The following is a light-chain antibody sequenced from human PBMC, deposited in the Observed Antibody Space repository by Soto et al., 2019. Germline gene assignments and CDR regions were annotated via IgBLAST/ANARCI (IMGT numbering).Light chain of an antibody. CDR2: LAT. V-gene: IGKV1-17*03. Sequence: DIQMTQSPSAVSASVGDRVTISCRASQDISRFLAWFQQNPGKVPKRLVYLATALQNGAPSRFSGSGSGTEFNFTISSLQPEDFATYYCLHHYAYPWTFGQGTKVDIK. CDR3: LHHYAYPWT. CDR1: QDISRF. J-gene: IGKJ1*01.